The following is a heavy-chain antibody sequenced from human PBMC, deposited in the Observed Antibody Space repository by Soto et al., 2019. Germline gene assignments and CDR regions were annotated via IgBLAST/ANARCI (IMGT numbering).Heavy chain of an antibody. D-gene: IGHD6-13*01. J-gene: IGHJ6*02. V-gene: IGHV3-30-3*01. Sequence: PGESLKISCAASGFTFSSYAMHWVRQAPGKGLEWVAVISYDGSNKYYADSVKGRFTISRDNSKNTLYLQMNSLRAEDTAVYYCARDQIAAAGTGVYYYYGMDVWGQGTTVTVSS. CDR3: ARDQIAAAGTGVYYYYGMDV. CDR2: ISYDGSNK. CDR1: GFTFSSYA.